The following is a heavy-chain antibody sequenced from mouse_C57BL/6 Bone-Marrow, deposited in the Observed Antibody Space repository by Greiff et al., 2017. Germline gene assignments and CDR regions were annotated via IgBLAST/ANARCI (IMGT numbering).Heavy chain of an antibody. CDR3: TRGHYGSSFDY. D-gene: IGHD1-1*01. Sequence: EVMLVESGEGLVKPGGSLKLSCAASGFTFSSYAMSWVRQTPEKRLEWVAYISSGGDYIYYADTVKGRFTISRDNARNTLYLQMSSLKSEDTAMXYCTRGHYGSSFDYWGQGTTLTVSS. J-gene: IGHJ2*01. CDR2: ISSGGDYI. CDR1: GFTFSSYA. V-gene: IGHV5-9-1*02.